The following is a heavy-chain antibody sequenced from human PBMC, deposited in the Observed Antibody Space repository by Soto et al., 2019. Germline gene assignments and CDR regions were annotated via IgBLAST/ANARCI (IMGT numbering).Heavy chain of an antibody. V-gene: IGHV3-21*02. CDR2: ISSSTSYV. Sequence: EVQLVESGGGLVKPGGSLRLSCAASGFTFSRDGMNWLRQAPGKGLEWVASISSSTSYVYYADSVKGRFSTSRDNAKNILYLEMYGLRTEDTAVYYCARDPSEGRVGNWFESWGQGTLVTVSS. CDR3: ARDPSEGRVGNWFES. D-gene: IGHD2-2*01. J-gene: IGHJ5*01. CDR1: GFTFSRDG.